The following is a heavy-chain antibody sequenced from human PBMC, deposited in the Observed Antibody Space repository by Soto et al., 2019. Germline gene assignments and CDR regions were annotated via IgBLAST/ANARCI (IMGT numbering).Heavy chain of an antibody. J-gene: IGHJ6*02. V-gene: IGHV3-23*01. CDR1: GFSFSRYA. CDR3: ARKGYGISWDNYFYHAMDV. Sequence: GGSLRLSCVGSGFSFSRYAMSWVRQAPGQGLEWVSAITGSGDGSYYADSVKGRFTISRDNSNNTLSLQMKSLRVEDTAIYFCARKGYGISWDNYFYHAMDVWGQGNTVTVSS. CDR2: ITGSGDGS. D-gene: IGHD1-1*01.